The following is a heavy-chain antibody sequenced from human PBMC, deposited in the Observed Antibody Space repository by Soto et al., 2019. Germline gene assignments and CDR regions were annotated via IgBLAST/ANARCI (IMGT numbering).Heavy chain of an antibody. D-gene: IGHD1-26*01. Sequence: GGSLRLSCAASGFSVSNNYMTWVRQAPGKGPEWVSVIYSGGSTFYADSVKGRFTISRDTSKNTLYLQMNSLRAEDTAVYYCVRQYSGSLDYWGQGTLVT. J-gene: IGHJ4*02. V-gene: IGHV3-53*01. CDR3: VRQYSGSLDY. CDR2: IYSGGST. CDR1: GFSVSNNY.